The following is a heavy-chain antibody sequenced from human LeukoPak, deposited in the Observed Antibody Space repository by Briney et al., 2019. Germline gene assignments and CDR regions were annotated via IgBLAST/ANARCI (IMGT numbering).Heavy chain of an antibody. CDR2: ISYDGSNK. V-gene: IGHV3-30*04. J-gene: IGHJ4*02. D-gene: IGHD5-24*01. Sequence: PGGSLRLSCAAPGFTFSSYSMHWVRQAPGKGLEWVAVISYDGSNKYYADSVKGRFNISRDNSKNTLFLQMNSLSAEDTAVYYCLQDPFDYWGQGTLVTVSS. CDR3: LQDPFDY. CDR1: GFTFSSYS.